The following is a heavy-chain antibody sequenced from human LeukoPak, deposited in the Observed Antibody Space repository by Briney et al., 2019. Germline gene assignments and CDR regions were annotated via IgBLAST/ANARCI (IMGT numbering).Heavy chain of an antibody. CDR2: ISSSSSYI. CDR3: ARARAYCGGDCFRYDAFDI. CDR1: GFTFSSYS. V-gene: IGHV3-21*01. J-gene: IGHJ3*02. Sequence: GGSLRLSCAASGFTFSSYSMNWVRQAPGKGLEWVSSISSSSSYIYYADSVKGRFTISRDNAKNSLYLQMNSLRAEDTAVYYCARARAYCGGDCFRYDAFDIWGQGTMVTVSS. D-gene: IGHD2-21*02.